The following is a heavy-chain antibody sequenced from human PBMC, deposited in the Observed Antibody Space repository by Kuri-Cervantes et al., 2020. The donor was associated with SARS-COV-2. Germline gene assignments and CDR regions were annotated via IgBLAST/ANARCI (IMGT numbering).Heavy chain of an antibody. CDR3: AKASSGQVFTGWFDP. CDR2: IRYDGSNK. J-gene: IGHJ5*02. CDR1: GFTFSSYG. D-gene: IGHD2-15*01. Sequence: GGSLRLSCAASGFTFSSYGMHWVRQAPGKGLEWVAFIRYDGSNKYYADSVKGRFTISRDNSKNTLYLQMNSLRAEDTAVYYCAKASSGQVFTGWFDPWGQGTLVTVSS. V-gene: IGHV3-30*02.